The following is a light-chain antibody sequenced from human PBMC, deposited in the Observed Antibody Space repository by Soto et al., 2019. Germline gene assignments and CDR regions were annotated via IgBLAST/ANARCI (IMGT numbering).Light chain of an antibody. Sequence: DIVMTQSPDSLAVSLGERATINCKSSQSVLYSSNNKNYLAWYQQKPGQSPKLLIYWASTRESGVPDRFSGSGSGTDFTLTISSLQAEDVAVYYCQQYNNWPPGTFGQGTKLEIK. CDR2: WAS. CDR1: QSVLYSSNNKNY. V-gene: IGKV4-1*01. CDR3: QQYNNWPPGT. J-gene: IGKJ2*01.